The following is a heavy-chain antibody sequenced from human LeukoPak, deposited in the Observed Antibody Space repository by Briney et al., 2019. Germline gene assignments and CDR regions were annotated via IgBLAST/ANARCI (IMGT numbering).Heavy chain of an antibody. V-gene: IGHV1-69*13. D-gene: IGHD3-22*01. Sequence: ASVKVSCKASGGTFSSYAISWVRQAPGQGLEWMGGIIPIFGTANYAQKFQGRVTITADESTSTAYMELSSLRSEDTAVYYCARRSYYYDGSGYPDYWFDPWGQGTLVTVSS. J-gene: IGHJ5*02. CDR2: IIPIFGTA. CDR3: ARRSYYYDGSGYPDYWFDP. CDR1: GGTFSSYA.